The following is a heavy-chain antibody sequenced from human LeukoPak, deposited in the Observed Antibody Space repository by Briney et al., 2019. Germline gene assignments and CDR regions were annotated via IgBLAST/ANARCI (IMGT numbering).Heavy chain of an antibody. CDR1: GYTFTSYG. CDR3: ARDVRSSSTSCPDY. Sequence: ASVKVSCKASGYTFTSYGISWVRQAPGQGLEWMGWISAYNGNTNYAQKLQGRVTMTTDTSTSTAYMELRSLRSDDTAVYYCARDVRSSSTSCPDYWGQGTLVTVSP. V-gene: IGHV1-18*01. CDR2: ISAYNGNT. J-gene: IGHJ4*02. D-gene: IGHD2-2*01.